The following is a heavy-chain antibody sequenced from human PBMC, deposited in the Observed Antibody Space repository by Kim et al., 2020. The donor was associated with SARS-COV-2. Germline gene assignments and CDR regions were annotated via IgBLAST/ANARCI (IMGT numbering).Heavy chain of an antibody. Sequence: GESLKISCKGSGYSFTSYWIGWVRQMPGKGLEWMGIIYPGDSDTRYSPSFQGQVTISADKSISTAYLQWSSLKASDTAMYYCASKYSDLNTAMVEEEFDYWGQGTLVTVSS. CDR2: IYPGDSDT. CDR3: ASKYSDLNTAMVEEEFDY. D-gene: IGHD5-18*01. J-gene: IGHJ4*02. CDR1: GYSFTSYW. V-gene: IGHV5-51*01.